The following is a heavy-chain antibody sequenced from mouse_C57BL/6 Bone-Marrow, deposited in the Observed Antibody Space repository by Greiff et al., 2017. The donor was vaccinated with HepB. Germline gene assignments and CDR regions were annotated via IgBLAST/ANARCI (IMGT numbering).Heavy chain of an antibody. V-gene: IGHV1-81*01. CDR1: GYTFTSYG. J-gene: IGHJ4*01. D-gene: IGHD1-1*01. CDR3: ARGRDYYGTSYAMDY. CDR2: IYPRSGNT. Sequence: QVQLKESGAELARPGASVKLSCKASGYTFTSYGISWVKQRTGQCLEWIGEIYPRSGNTYYNEKFKGKATLTADKSSSTAYMELRSLTSEDSAVYFCARGRDYYGTSYAMDYWGQGTSVTVSS.